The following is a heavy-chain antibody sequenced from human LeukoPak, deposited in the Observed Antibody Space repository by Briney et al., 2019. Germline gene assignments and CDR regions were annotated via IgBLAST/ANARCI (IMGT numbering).Heavy chain of an antibody. CDR1: CDSISSGSSY. V-gene: IGHV4-61*02. Sequence: SETLSLSCTVSCDSISSGSSYWSWIRQPAGRGLEWIGRISLSGSTTYNPALKSRVSISVDTSNNQFFLKLTSVTAADTAVYYCARGIHDYGDYPPWFDPWGQGALVSVSS. J-gene: IGHJ5*02. CDR2: ISLSGST. D-gene: IGHD4-17*01. CDR3: ARGIHDYGDYPPWFDP.